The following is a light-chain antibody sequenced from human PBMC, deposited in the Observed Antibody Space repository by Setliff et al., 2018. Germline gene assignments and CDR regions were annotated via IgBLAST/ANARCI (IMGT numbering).Light chain of an antibody. J-gene: IGLJ1*01. Sequence: QSALAQPRSVSGSPGQSVTISCTGTSSDVGAYNYVSWYQQHPGKVPKLMIYDVRKRPSGVPDRFSGSKSGNTASLTISGLQAEDEADYYCCSYTGFSYVFGSGT. CDR1: SSDVGAYNY. V-gene: IGLV2-11*01. CDR3: CSYTGFSYV. CDR2: DVR.